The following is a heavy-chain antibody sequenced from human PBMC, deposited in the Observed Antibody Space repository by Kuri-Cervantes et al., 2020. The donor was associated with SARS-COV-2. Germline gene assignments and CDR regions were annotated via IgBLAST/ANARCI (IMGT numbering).Heavy chain of an antibody. CDR2: IYHSGST. CDR3: ARHSDYSSTLLRFLDPQWGFVP. Sequence: GSLRLSCAVYGGSFSGYYWSWIRQPPGKGLEWIGNIYHSGSTYYNPSLKSRVTISVDTSKNQFSLKLSSVTAADTAVYYCARHSDYSSTLLRFLDPQWGFVPWGQGTPV. J-gene: IGHJ5*02. V-gene: IGHV4-34*01. CDR1: GGSFSGYY. D-gene: IGHD3-3*01.